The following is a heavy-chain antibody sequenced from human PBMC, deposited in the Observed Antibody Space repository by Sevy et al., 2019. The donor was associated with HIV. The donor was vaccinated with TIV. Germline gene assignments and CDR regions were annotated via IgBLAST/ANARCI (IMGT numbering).Heavy chain of an antibody. J-gene: IGHJ4*02. V-gene: IGHV3-7*01. CDR1: GFIFTDYW. CDR3: AREVGGFNWRPYYFDS. CDR2: IKQDQSEK. D-gene: IGHD3-3*01. Sequence: GGSLRLSCETSGFIFTDYWMSWVRQIPGKGLEWVATIKQDQSEKYYVDSVKGRFAISRDSAKKSVSLQMNGLRAVDTALYFCAREVGGFNWRPYYFDSWGQGTLVTVSS.